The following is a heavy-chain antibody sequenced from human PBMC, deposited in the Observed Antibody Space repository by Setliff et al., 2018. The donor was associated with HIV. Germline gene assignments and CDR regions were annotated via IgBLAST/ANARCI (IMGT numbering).Heavy chain of an antibody. CDR2: IKSKGDGGAT. Sequence: GGSLRLSCAASGFTFSNVWMNWVRQAPGKGLEWVGRIKSKGDGGATDYAAPVRGRVTISRDDSKNTLYLQMNSLKTEDTAVYYCTTDMTTVTTASSDYWGQGTLVTVSS. CDR1: GFTFSNVW. D-gene: IGHD4-17*01. V-gene: IGHV3-15*01. CDR3: TTDMTTVTTASSDY. J-gene: IGHJ4*02.